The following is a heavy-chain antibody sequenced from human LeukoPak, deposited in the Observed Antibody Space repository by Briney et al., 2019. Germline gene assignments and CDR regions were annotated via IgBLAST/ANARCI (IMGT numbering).Heavy chain of an antibody. J-gene: IGHJ4*02. CDR2: IYYSGST. CDR1: GGSISSGGYY. CDR3: ASIGITGLSPDY. V-gene: IGHV4-31*03. Sequence: PSETLSLTCTVSGGSISSGGYYWSWIRQHPGKGLEWIGYIYYSGSTYYNPSLKSRVTISVDTSKNQFSLKLSSVTAAGTAVYYCASIGITGLSPDYWGQGTLVAVSS. D-gene: IGHD1-20*01.